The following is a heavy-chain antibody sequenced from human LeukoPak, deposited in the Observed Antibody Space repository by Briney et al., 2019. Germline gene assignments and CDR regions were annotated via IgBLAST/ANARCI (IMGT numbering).Heavy chain of an antibody. CDR1: GFTFDDYA. CDR3: ARGVPKTSYYYYYMDV. V-gene: IGHV3-9*01. CDR2: ISWNSGSI. J-gene: IGHJ6*03. Sequence: GGSLRLSCAASGFTFDDYAMHWVRQAPGKGLEWVSGISWNSGSIGYADSVKGRFTISRDNAKNSPYLQMNSLRAEDTAVYYCARGVPKTSYYYYYMDVWGKGTTVTVSS. D-gene: IGHD4-11*01.